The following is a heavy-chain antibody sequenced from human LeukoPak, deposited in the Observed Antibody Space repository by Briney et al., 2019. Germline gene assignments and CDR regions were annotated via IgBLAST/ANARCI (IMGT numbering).Heavy chain of an antibody. CDR1: GGSFSGYY. D-gene: IGHD2-2*01. V-gene: IGHV4-34*01. Sequence: SETLSLTCAVDGGSFSGYYWSWISQSPGKGLEWIGEINRPGITKYNPSLESRVTISLDTSKNQFSLRLTSATAADTAMYYCARSEDCGSSSCYWFGPWGQGTLVTVSS. CDR2: INRPGIT. J-gene: IGHJ5*02. CDR3: ARSEDCGSSSCYWFGP.